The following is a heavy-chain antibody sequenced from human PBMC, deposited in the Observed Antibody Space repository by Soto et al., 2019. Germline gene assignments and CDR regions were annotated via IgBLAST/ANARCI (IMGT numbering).Heavy chain of an antibody. CDR2: ISAYNGNT. D-gene: IGHD3-10*01. CDR1: GYTFTSYG. J-gene: IGHJ6*03. CDR3: AREGSDYYGSGSPVKDYYYYMDV. Sequence: GASVKVSCKASGYTFTSYGISWVRQAPGQGLEWMGWISAYNGNTNYAQKLQGRVTMTTDTSTSTAYMELRSLRSDDTAVYYCAREGSDYYGSGSPVKDYYYYMDVWGKGTTVTVSS. V-gene: IGHV1-18*01.